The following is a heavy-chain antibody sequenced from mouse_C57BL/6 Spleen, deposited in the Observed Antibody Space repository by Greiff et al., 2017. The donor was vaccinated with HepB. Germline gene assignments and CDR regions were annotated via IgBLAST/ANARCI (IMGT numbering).Heavy chain of an antibody. V-gene: IGHV1-82*01. CDR2: IYPGDGDT. J-gene: IGHJ2*01. Sequence: VQLQQSGPELVKPGASVKISCKASGYAFSSSWMNWVKQRPGKGLEWIGRIYPGDGDTNYNGKFKGKATLTADKSSSTAYMQLSSLTSEDSAVYFCARSPFITTVVAPYFDYWGQGTTLTVSS. CDR3: ARSPFITTVVAPYFDY. CDR1: GYAFSSSW. D-gene: IGHD1-1*01.